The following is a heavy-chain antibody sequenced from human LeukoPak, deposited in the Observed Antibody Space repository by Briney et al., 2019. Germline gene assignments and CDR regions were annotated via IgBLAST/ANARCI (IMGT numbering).Heavy chain of an antibody. CDR3: ARYRGSYRKYFDY. V-gene: IGHV3-21*01. CDR1: GFTFSSYS. J-gene: IGHJ4*02. D-gene: IGHD1-26*01. Sequence: PGGSLRLFCAASGFTFSSYSMNWVRQAPGKGLEWVSSISSSSSYIYYADSVKGRFTISRDNAKNSLYLQMNSLRAEDTAVYYCARYRGSYRKYFDYWGQGTLVTVSS. CDR2: ISSSSSYI.